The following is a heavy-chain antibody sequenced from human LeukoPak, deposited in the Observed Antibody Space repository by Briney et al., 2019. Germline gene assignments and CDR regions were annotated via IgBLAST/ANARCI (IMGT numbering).Heavy chain of an antibody. D-gene: IGHD5-24*01. CDR1: GFTFSNYW. Sequence: GGSLRLSCAASGFTFSNYWMHWVRQAPGKGLVWVSRINSDRSSTTYADSVKGRFTISRDNAKNTLYLQMNSLRADDTAVYYCARDRATTMFDYWAQGTLVTVSS. CDR3: ARDRATTMFDY. J-gene: IGHJ4*02. CDR2: INSDRSST. V-gene: IGHV3-74*01.